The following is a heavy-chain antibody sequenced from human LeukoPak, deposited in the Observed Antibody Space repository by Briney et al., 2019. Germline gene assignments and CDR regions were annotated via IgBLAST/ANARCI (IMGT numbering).Heavy chain of an antibody. V-gene: IGHV3-48*01. CDR1: GFIFTDYS. CDR2: IDKTSSNI. J-gene: IGHJ4*02. CDR3: ARELPPLEKYYFDY. D-gene: IGHD3-3*01. Sequence: GGSLRLSCAASGFIFTDYSINWVRQAPGKGLEWISYIDKTSSNIYYADSVKGRFTISRDNAKNSLYLQMNSLRAEDTAVYYCARELPPLEKYYFDYWGQGTLVTVSS.